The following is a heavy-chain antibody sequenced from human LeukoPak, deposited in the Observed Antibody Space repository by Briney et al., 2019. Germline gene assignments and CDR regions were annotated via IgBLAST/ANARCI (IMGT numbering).Heavy chain of an antibody. J-gene: IGHJ6*03. CDR3: ARALSDYVDYYYYYYMDV. Sequence: GGSLRLXCAASGFTFDDYGMSWVRRAPGKGLEWVSGINWNGGSTGYVDSVKGRFTISRDNAKNSLYLQMNSLRAEDTALYYCARALSDYVDYYYYYYMDVWGKGTTVTVSS. CDR2: INWNGGST. D-gene: IGHD4-17*01. CDR1: GFTFDDYG. V-gene: IGHV3-20*04.